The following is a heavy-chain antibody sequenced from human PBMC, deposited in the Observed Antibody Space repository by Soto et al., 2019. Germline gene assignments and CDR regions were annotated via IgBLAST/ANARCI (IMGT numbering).Heavy chain of an antibody. CDR2: MNPNSGNT. D-gene: IGHD3-3*02. CDR3: ARAIEIQMAAFRPYYYYAFDV. Sequence: QVQLVQSGAEVKKPGASVKVSCKASGYTFTNFDINWVRQTTGQGLEWMGWMNPNSGNTGYAQKFQGRVTMTRDNAINTVYMELSSLTSEDTALYYCARAIEIQMAAFRPYYYYAFDVWGQGTTVTVSS. CDR1: GYTFTNFD. J-gene: IGHJ6*02. V-gene: IGHV1-8*01.